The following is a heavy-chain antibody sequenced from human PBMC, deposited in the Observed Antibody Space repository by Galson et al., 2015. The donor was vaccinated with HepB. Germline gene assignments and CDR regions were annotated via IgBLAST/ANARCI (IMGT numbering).Heavy chain of an antibody. CDR1: GYIFTSKG. CDR2: ISTNSGDT. J-gene: IGHJ4*02. CDR3: ARDVDHRFDH. V-gene: IGHV1-18*01. Sequence: SVKVSCKASGYIFTSKGISWVRQAPGQGLEWMGWISTNSGDTNYAQKFQCRVTMTTDTSTSTAYMELRSRRSDDTAVYYCARDVDHRFDHWGQGTLVTVSS.